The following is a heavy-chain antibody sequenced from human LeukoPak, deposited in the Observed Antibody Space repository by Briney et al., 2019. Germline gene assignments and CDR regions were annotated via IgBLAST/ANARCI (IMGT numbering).Heavy chain of an antibody. V-gene: IGHV4-34*01. J-gene: IGHJ4*02. CDR3: ARGRGIAAAPYYFDY. CDR2: INHSGST. CDR1: GGSFSGYY. D-gene: IGHD6-13*01. Sequence: PSETLSLTCAVYGGSFSGYYWSWIRQPPGKGLEWIGEINHSGSTNYNPSLKSRVNISVDTSKNQFSLKLSSVTAADTAVYYCARGRGIAAAPYYFDYWGQGTLVTVSS.